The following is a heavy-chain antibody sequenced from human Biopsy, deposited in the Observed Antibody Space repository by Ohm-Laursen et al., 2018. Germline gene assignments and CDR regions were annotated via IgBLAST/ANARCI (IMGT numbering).Heavy chain of an antibody. D-gene: IGHD3-22*01. CDR3: VRGVDYYDPYHYYALDV. J-gene: IGHJ6*02. Sequence: TLSLTCAVYVESFNGYYWSWIRQTPGKGLEWIGEINHSGRTNYNPSLKSRVTISVDTSKNQFSLKVRSVTAADTAVYYCVRGVDYYDPYHYYALDVWGQGTTVTVSS. CDR1: VESFNGYY. V-gene: IGHV4-34*01. CDR2: INHSGRT.